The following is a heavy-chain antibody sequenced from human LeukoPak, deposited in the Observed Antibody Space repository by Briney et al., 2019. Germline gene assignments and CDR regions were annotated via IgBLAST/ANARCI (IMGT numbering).Heavy chain of an antibody. Sequence: SEALSLTCTVSGGSISSYYWSWIRQPPGKGLEWIGYIYYSGSTNYNPSLKSRVTISVDTSKNQFSLKLSSVTAADTAVYYCARGVYIAAAQYAYWGQGTLVTVSS. V-gene: IGHV4-59*01. CDR3: ARGVYIAAAQYAY. D-gene: IGHD6-13*01. J-gene: IGHJ4*02. CDR2: IYYSGST. CDR1: GGSISSYY.